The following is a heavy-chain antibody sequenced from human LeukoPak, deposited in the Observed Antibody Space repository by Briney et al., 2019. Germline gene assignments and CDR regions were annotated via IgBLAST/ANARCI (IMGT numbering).Heavy chain of an antibody. Sequence: GGSLRLSCEVSGFTFSSYHMNWVRQAPGKGLEWVSAISGSGGSTYYADSVKGRFTISRDNSKNTLYLQMNSLRVEDTAVYYCATLPYYYDSSGSYYFDYWGQGTLVTVSS. CDR1: GFTFSSYH. V-gene: IGHV3-23*01. D-gene: IGHD3-22*01. J-gene: IGHJ4*02. CDR2: ISGSGGST. CDR3: ATLPYYYDSSGSYYFDY.